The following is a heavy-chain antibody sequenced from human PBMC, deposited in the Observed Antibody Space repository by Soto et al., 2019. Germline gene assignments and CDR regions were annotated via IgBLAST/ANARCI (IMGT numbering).Heavy chain of an antibody. CDR1: GFTFSSYG. CDR2: IWYDGSNK. J-gene: IGHJ4*02. V-gene: IGHV3-33*01. CDR3: ARALPVAGIGSFDY. Sequence: GGSLRLSCAASGFTFSSYGMHWVRQAPGKGLEWVAVIWYDGSNKYYADSVKGRFTISRDNSKNTLYLQMNSLRAEDTAVYHCARALPVAGIGSFDYWGQGTLVTVSS. D-gene: IGHD6-19*01.